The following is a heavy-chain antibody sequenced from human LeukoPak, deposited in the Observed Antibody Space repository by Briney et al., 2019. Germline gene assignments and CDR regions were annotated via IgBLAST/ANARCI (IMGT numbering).Heavy chain of an antibody. CDR2: ISTYNGNT. CDR3: ARDLGGRNAFDI. J-gene: IGHJ3*02. V-gene: IGHV1-18*04. D-gene: IGHD3-16*01. CDR1: GYTFTGYY. Sequence: ASVKVSCKTFGYTFTGYYMHWARQAPGQGLEWMGWISTYNGNTNYAQKLQGRVTMTTDTSTSTAYMELRSLRSDDTAVYYCARDLGGRNAFDIWGQGTMVTVSS.